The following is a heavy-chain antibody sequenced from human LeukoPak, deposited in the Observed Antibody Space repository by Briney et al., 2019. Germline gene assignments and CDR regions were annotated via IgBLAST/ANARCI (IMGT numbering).Heavy chain of an antibody. D-gene: IGHD3-3*01. V-gene: IGHV1-69*02. CDR2: IIPILGIA. CDR1: GGTFSSYT. J-gene: IGHJ6*02. Sequence: ASVKVSCKASGGTFSSYTISWVRQAPGQGLEWMGRIIPILGIANYAQKFQGRVTITADKSTSTAYMELSSLRSEDTAVYYCARNGIFGVASGVGMDVWGQGTTVSVCS. CDR3: ARNGIFGVASGVGMDV.